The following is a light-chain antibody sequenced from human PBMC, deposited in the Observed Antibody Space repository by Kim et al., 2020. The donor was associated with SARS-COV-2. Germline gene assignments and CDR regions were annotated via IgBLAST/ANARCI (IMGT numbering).Light chain of an antibody. CDR1: QDITNY. Sequence: CASVRDRVTITCQASQDITNYLNWYQQQPGKAPKLLIYDASILEAGVPSRFSGRGSGTDFSFTITNLQPEDVATYYCQQYHTLISFGQGTRLEIK. CDR2: DAS. CDR3: QQYHTLIS. V-gene: IGKV1-33*01. J-gene: IGKJ5*01.